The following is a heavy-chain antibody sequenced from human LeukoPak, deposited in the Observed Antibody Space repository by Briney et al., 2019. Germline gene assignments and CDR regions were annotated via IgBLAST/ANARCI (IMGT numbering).Heavy chain of an antibody. Sequence: PGGSLRLSCAASGFTFSSYAMGWVRQAPGKGLEWVSAISGSGAGTYYADSVKGRFTISRDNSKNTLYLQMNSLRAEDTAVYHCAKSYCSGGSCSRPFDYWGQGTLVTVSS. CDR1: GFTFSSYA. J-gene: IGHJ4*02. CDR3: AKSYCSGGSCSRPFDY. V-gene: IGHV3-23*01. D-gene: IGHD2-15*01. CDR2: ISGSGAGT.